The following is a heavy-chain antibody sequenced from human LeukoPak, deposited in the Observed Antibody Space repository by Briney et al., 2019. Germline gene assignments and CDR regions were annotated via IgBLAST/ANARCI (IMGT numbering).Heavy chain of an antibody. J-gene: IGHJ5*02. CDR3: ARASFTIFGVVIDIHWFDP. CDR2: ITPIFGTA. D-gene: IGHD3-3*01. CDR1: GGTFSSYA. Sequence: SVKVSCKASGGTFSSYAISWVRQAPGQGLEWMGGITPIFGTANYAQKFQGRVTITADESTSTAYMELSNLRSEDTAVYYCARASFTIFGVVIDIHWFDPWGQGTLVTVSS. V-gene: IGHV1-69*13.